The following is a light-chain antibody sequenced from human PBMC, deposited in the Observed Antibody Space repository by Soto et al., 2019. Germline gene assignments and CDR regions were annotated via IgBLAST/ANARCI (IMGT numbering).Light chain of an antibody. Sequence: QSVLTQPASVTGSPGQSITMSCTGTSSDVGSYDFVSWYQQHPGKAPKLLIYEVSNRPSGVSARFSGSKSDNTASLTISGLQAADVADYFCSSYSSSTVRYVFGSGTKLTVL. J-gene: IGLJ1*01. CDR2: EVS. CDR1: SSDVGSYDF. CDR3: SSYSSSTVRYV. V-gene: IGLV2-14*01.